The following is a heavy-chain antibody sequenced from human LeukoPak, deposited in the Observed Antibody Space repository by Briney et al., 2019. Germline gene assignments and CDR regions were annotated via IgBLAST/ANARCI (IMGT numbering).Heavy chain of an antibody. V-gene: IGHV3-33*08. J-gene: IGHJ4*02. CDR2: IWYDGSNK. D-gene: IGHD3-10*01. CDR3: ARDRFGVDY. Sequence: GGSLRLSCTASGFTFGDYAMSWVRQAPGKGLEWVAVIWYDGSNKYYADSVKGRFTISRDNSKNTLYLQMNSLRAEDTAVYYCARDRFGVDYWGQGTLVTVSS. CDR1: GFTFGDYA.